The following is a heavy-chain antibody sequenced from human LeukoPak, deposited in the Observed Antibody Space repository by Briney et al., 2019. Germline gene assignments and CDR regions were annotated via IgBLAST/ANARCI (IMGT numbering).Heavy chain of an antibody. CDR2: INPNSGGT. V-gene: IGHV1-2*02. CDR1: GYTFTGYY. CDR3: ARAYYDILTGYYSPPDY. D-gene: IGHD3-9*01. J-gene: IGHJ4*02. Sequence: GASVKVSCKASGYTFTGYYMHWVRQAPGQGLEWMGWINPNSGGTNYAQKFQGRVTMTRDTSISTAYMELSRLTSDDTAVFYCARAYYDILTGYYSPPDYWGQGTLVTVSS.